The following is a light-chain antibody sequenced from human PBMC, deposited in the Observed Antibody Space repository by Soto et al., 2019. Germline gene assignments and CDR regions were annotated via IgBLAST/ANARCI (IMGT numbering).Light chain of an antibody. CDR2: EVT. Sequence: QSALTQVASVSGSPGRSITFSCPGTSTDVGRYNYVSWYQQHPDKAPKLLIYEVTNRPSGVSNRFSGSKSGNTASLTISGLQAEDEADYYCTSYTSTSTAVFGTGTKVTVL. CDR1: STDVGRYNY. CDR3: TSYTSTSTAV. J-gene: IGLJ1*01. V-gene: IGLV2-14*01.